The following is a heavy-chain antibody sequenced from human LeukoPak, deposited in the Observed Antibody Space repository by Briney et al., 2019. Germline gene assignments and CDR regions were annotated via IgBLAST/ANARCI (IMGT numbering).Heavy chain of an antibody. J-gene: IGHJ4*02. CDR3: GRGTIAVVAADLRTDQ. Sequence: GASVKVSCKASGSTFTGYYMHWIRQAPGHGLEGMAWINPNSGGTNSAQKFQGRVAMTRDTSISTAYMELSSLTFDDTAVYYCGRGTIAVVAADLRTDQWGQGTLVIVSS. D-gene: IGHD2-15*01. CDR1: GSTFTGYY. CDR2: INPNSGGT. V-gene: IGHV1-2*02.